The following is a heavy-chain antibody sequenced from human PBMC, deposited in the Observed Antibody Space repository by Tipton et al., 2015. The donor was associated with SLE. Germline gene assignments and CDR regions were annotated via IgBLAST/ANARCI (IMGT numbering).Heavy chain of an antibody. CDR1: GDSLSSRTYY. CDR2: IFTSGTT. J-gene: IGHJ4*02. D-gene: IGHD2-8*02. V-gene: IGHV4-61*02. CDR3: ARDVGGYNTGWFPYYFDY. Sequence: TLSLTCTVSGDSLSSRTYYWSWIRQPAGKALEWIGRIFTSGTTNYNPSLKGRVTISLDTSKNQFSLKLSSVTAADTAVYYCARDVGGYNTGWFPYYFDYWGQGTLVTVSS.